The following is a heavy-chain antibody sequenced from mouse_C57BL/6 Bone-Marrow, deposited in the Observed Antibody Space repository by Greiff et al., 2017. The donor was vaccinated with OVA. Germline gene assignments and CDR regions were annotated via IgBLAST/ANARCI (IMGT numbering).Heavy chain of an antibody. Sequence: QVQLQQPGAELVKPGASVKMSFKASGYTFTSYWITWVKQRPGQGLEWIGDIYPGSGSTNYNEKFKSKATLTVDTSSSTAYMQLSSLTSEDSAVYYCARGTTVVAPGAYWGQGTLVTVSA. CDR3: ARGTTVVAPGAY. D-gene: IGHD1-1*01. J-gene: IGHJ3*01. CDR2: IYPGSGST. CDR1: GYTFTSYW. V-gene: IGHV1-55*01.